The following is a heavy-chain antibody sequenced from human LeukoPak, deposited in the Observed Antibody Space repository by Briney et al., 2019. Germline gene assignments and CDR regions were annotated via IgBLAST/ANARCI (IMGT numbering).Heavy chain of an antibody. CDR3: ARGGYYYDSSGPYYFDY. Sequence: ASVKVSCKASGYTFTSYGISWVRQAPGQGLEWMGWISAYNGNTNYAQKLQGRVTMTTDTSTSTAYMELRSLRSDDTAVYYCARGGYYYDSSGPYYFDYWGQGTLVTASS. D-gene: IGHD3-22*01. V-gene: IGHV1-18*01. J-gene: IGHJ4*02. CDR2: ISAYNGNT. CDR1: GYTFTSYG.